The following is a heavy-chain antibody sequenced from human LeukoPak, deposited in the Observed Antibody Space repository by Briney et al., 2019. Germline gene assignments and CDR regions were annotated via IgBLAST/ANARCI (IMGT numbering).Heavy chain of an antibody. CDR1: GGSFSGYY. CDR3: AEAGYPGLFDY. CDR2: INHSGST. D-gene: IGHD5-12*01. J-gene: IGHJ4*02. Sequence: SETLSLTCAVYGGSFSGYYWSWIRQPPGKGLEWIGEINHSGSTNYNPSLKSRVTISVDTSKNQFSLKLSSVTAADTAVYYCAEAGYPGLFDYWGQGTLVTVSS. V-gene: IGHV4-34*01.